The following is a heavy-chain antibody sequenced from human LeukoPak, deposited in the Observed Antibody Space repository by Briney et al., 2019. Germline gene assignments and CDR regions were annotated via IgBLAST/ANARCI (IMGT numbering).Heavy chain of an antibody. CDR2: IIPNIGVA. Sequence: ASVKVSCKASGYTFTSYSMRWVRQAPGQGLEWMGWIIPNIGVANYAQKFQGRVTMTRDTSISTAYMELSRLRSDDTAVYYCARRGKDSSDYWGQGTLVTVSS. CDR3: ARRGKDSSDY. J-gene: IGHJ4*02. V-gene: IGHV1-2*02. CDR1: GYTFTSYS.